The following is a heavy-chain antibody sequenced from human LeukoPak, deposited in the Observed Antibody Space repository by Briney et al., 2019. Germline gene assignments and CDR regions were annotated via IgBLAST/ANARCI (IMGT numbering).Heavy chain of an antibody. D-gene: IGHD4-17*01. CDR1: GFPFSSYS. Sequence: GGSLRLSCAASGFPFSSYSMNWVRQAPGKGLEWVSSISSSSGYIYYADSVEGRFAVSRDNAENTLYLQVNSLRAEDTAVYYCARDPTSYGDYGQYYFDFWGQGTLVTVSS. CDR2: ISSSSGYI. J-gene: IGHJ4*02. V-gene: IGHV3-21*01. CDR3: ARDPTSYGDYGQYYFDF.